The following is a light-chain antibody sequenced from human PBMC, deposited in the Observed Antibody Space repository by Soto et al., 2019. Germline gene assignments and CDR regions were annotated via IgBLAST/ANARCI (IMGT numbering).Light chain of an antibody. CDR3: QQYGSSLLT. CDR1: QSVSSSY. J-gene: IGKJ4*01. V-gene: IGKV3-20*01. Sequence: EIVLTQSPGTLSLSPGERATLSCRASQSVSSSYLAWYQQKPGQAPRLLIYDASSRATGIPARFSGSGSGTDFTLTTSSLEPEDFAVYYCQQYGSSLLTFGGGTKVEIK. CDR2: DAS.